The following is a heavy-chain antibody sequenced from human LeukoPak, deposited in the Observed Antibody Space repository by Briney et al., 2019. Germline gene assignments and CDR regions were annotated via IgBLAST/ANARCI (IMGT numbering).Heavy chain of an antibody. D-gene: IGHD6-19*01. V-gene: IGHV3-48*03. J-gene: IGHJ3*02. CDR1: GFTFSTYE. CDR2: ISSSGSTI. CDR3: ARPGGRQQWSPLGAFDI. Sequence: PGGSLRLSCAASGFTFSTYEMNWVRQAPGKGLEWVSYISSSGSTIYYADSVKGRFTISRDNAKNSLYLQMNSLRAEDTAVYYCARPGGRQQWSPLGAFDIWGQGTMVTVSS.